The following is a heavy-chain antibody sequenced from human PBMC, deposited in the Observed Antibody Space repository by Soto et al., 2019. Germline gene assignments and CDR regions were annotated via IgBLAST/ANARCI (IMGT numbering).Heavy chain of an antibody. J-gene: IGHJ5*02. CDR3: AKDSTAGKA. D-gene: IGHD1-26*01. CDR2: ISYDGSNK. CDR1: GFTFSSYS. V-gene: IGHV3-30*18. Sequence: GGSLRLSCAASGFTFSSYSMNWVRQAPGKGLEWVAVISYDGSNKYYADSVKGRFTISRDNSKNTLYLQMNSLRAEDTAVYYCAKDSTAGKAWGQGTLVTVSS.